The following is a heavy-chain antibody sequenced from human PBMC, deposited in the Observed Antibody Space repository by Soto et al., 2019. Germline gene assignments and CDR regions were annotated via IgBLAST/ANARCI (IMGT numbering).Heavy chain of an antibody. CDR3: ARGRIMVRGVIITIYDY. Sequence: SETLSLTCAVYGGSFSGYYWSWIRQPPGKGLEWIGEINHSGSTNYNPSLKSRVTISVDTSKNQFSLKLSSVTAADTAVYYCARGRIMVRGVIITIYDYWGQGTLVTVSS. CDR1: GGSFSGYY. V-gene: IGHV4-34*01. CDR2: INHSGST. D-gene: IGHD3-10*01. J-gene: IGHJ4*02.